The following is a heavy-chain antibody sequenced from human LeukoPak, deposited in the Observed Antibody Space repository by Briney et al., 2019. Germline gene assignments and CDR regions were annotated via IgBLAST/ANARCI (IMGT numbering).Heavy chain of an antibody. CDR3: TKDPSDRWGMDV. V-gene: IGHV3-30*18. Sequence: PGGSLRLSCVGSGYTLSHYGMHWVRRAPGKGLEWVALMSHDGDNLFYGDSVKGRFTISRDESKSTLYLQMNSLRVEDTGVYYCTKDPSDRWGMDVRGQGTAVTVSS. CDR1: GYTLSHYG. CDR2: MSHDGDNL. D-gene: IGHD3-16*01. J-gene: IGHJ6*02.